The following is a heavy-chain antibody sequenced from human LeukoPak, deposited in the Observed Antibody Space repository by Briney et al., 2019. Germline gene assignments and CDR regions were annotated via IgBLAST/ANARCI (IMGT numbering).Heavy chain of an antibody. V-gene: IGHV3-53*01. Sequence: TGGSLRLSCAASGFIVSTYFMSWVRQAPGKGLEWVSVIYSGGITYYADSVKGRFTISRDNSKNILYLQINNLRAEDTAVYYCARDGYGNSSMDVWGKGITVTVSS. CDR2: IYSGGIT. D-gene: IGHD1/OR15-1a*01. CDR1: GFIVSTYF. CDR3: ARDGYGNSSMDV. J-gene: IGHJ6*03.